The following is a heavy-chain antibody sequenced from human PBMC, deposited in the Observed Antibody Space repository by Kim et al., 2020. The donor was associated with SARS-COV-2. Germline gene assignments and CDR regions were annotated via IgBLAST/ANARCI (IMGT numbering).Heavy chain of an antibody. J-gene: IGHJ4*03. Sequence: ASVKVSCKASGYTFTSYALLWVRQAPGQGLEWMGWINTDTGNPTYAQGFTGRFVFSLDTSISTAYVQISSLKAEDTAVYYCARAGTGYCSSGSCSFDYWGPRTLVTVSS. CDR3: ARAGTGYCSSGSCSFDY. D-gene: IGHD2-15*01. CDR2: INTDTGNP. CDR1: GYTFTSYA. V-gene: IGHV7-4-1*02.